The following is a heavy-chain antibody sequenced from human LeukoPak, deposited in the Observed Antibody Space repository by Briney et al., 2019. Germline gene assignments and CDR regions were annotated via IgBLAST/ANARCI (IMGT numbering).Heavy chain of an antibody. J-gene: IGHJ4*02. D-gene: IGHD4-17*01. CDR3: AKDLQGHGDYGDFDY. Sequence: AGGSLRLSCAASGFTFGSYGMHWVRQAPGKGLEWVTFIRSDGSNKYYADSVKGRFTISRDNSKNTLYLQMNTLIADDTAVYYCAKDLQGHGDYGDFDYWGQGTLVTVSS. V-gene: IGHV3-30*02. CDR1: GFTFGSYG. CDR2: IRSDGSNK.